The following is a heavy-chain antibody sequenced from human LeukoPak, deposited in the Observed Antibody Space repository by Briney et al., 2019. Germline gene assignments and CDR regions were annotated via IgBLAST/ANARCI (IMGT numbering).Heavy chain of an antibody. V-gene: IGHV3-23*01. D-gene: IGHD3-22*01. CDR2: ISGSGGTT. Sequence: GGSLRLSCAASGFTFSNYAMTWVRQAPGKGLEWVSHISGSGGTTYYAESVKGRFTISRDNSNNTLYLQMNSLRAEDTAVYYCALTGTGYYYDSSGYPYHFDYWGQGTLVTVSS. J-gene: IGHJ4*02. CDR1: GFTFSNYA. CDR3: ALTGTGYYYDSSGYPYHFDY.